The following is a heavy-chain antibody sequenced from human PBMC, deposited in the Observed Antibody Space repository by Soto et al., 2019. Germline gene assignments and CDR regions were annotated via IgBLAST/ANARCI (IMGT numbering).Heavy chain of an antibody. D-gene: IGHD4-17*01. CDR2: IKQDGSKK. CDR3: TSYLSPWIDGAWRDAFDI. CDR1: GFTLSNYW. Sequence: EVQVVESGGGWVQPGGSLRLSCAASGFTLSNYWMTWVRQAPGKGLEWVANIKQDGSKKQFVDSVEGRFTISRDNAKNSLYLQMNSLRVEDTAMYYGTSYLSPWIDGAWRDAFDIWGQGTMVTVSS. V-gene: IGHV3-7*01. J-gene: IGHJ3*02.